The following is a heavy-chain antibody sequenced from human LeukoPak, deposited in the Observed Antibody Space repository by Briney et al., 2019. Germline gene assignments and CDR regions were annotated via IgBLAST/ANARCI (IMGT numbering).Heavy chain of an antibody. Sequence: GGSLRLSCAASGFTVSSNYMSWVRRAPGKGLEWVSVISSGGSTYYADSMKGRFTISRDNSKNTLYLQVNSLRAEDTAVYYCARDVHYRTLGYWGQGTLVTVSS. J-gene: IGHJ4*02. D-gene: IGHD4-11*01. CDR2: ISSGGST. V-gene: IGHV3-53*01. CDR1: GFTVSSNY. CDR3: ARDVHYRTLGY.